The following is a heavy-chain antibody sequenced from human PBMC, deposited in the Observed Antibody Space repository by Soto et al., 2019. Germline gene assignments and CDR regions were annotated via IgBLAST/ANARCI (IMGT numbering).Heavy chain of an antibody. CDR2: ISGYNGNT. CDR3: ARGRAYYYDSSGYGQGDY. D-gene: IGHD3-22*01. J-gene: IGHJ4*02. CDR1: GYTFTSYG. V-gene: IGHV1-18*01. Sequence: ASVKVSCKASGYTFTSYGISWVRQAPGQGLEWMGWISGYNGNTNYVQKVQGRVTMTTDTSTSTAYMELRSLRSDDTAVYYCARGRAYYYDSSGYGQGDYWGQGTLVTVSS.